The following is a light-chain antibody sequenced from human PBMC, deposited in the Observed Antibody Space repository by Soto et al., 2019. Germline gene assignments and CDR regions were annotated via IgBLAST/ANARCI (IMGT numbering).Light chain of an antibody. J-gene: IGKJ1*01. Sequence: EIVLTQSPASLSLSPGERATLSCRASQSVSNYLAWYQQNPGQAPRLLIYDASNRATGIPARFRGSGSGTDFTLPISSLEPEDFAVYYCQQRSNWPWTFGQGTKVEIK. CDR1: QSVSNY. CDR3: QQRSNWPWT. V-gene: IGKV3-11*01. CDR2: DAS.